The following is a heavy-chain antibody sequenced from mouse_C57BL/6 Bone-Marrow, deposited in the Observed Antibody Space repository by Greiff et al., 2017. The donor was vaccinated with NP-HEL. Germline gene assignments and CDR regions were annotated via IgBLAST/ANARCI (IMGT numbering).Heavy chain of an antibody. Sequence: QVQLQQPGAELVRPGTSVKLSCKASGYTFTSYWMHWVKQRPGQGLEWIGVIDPSDSYTNYNQKSKGKATLTVDTSSSTAYMQLSSLTSEDSAVYYCARPYDGPFAYWGQGTLVTVSA. CDR2: IDPSDSYT. V-gene: IGHV1-59*01. CDR1: GYTFTSYW. J-gene: IGHJ3*01. D-gene: IGHD2-3*01. CDR3: ARPYDGPFAY.